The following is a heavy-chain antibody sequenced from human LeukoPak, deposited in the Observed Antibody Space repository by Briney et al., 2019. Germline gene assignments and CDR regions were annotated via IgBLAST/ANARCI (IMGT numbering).Heavy chain of an antibody. D-gene: IGHD3/OR15-3a*01. CDR3: AREKVEGTGYYTNWFDP. V-gene: IGHV1-8*01. CDR1: GYTFTSYD. J-gene: IGHJ5*02. Sequence: ASVKVSCKASGYTFTSYDINWVRQATGQGLEWMGWMNPNSGNTGYAQKFQGRVTMTRNTSINTAYMELSSLRSEDTAVYYCAREKVEGTGYYTNWFDPWGQGTLVTVSS. CDR2: MNPNSGNT.